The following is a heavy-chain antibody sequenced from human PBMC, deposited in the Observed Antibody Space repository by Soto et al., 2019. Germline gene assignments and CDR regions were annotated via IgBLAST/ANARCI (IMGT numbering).Heavy chain of an antibody. D-gene: IGHD3-3*01. Sequence: PGGSLRLSCAASGFTFSSYGMHWVRQAPGKGLEWVAVIWYDRSNKYYADSVKGRLTISRDNSKNTLYLQMNSLRAEDTAVYYCARVVDFSYYGMDVWGQGTTVTVSS. J-gene: IGHJ6*02. CDR3: ARVVDFSYYGMDV. V-gene: IGHV3-33*01. CDR2: IWYDRSNK. CDR1: GFTFSSYG.